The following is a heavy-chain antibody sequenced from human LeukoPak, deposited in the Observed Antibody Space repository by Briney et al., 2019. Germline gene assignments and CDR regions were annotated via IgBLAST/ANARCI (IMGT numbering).Heavy chain of an antibody. J-gene: IGHJ4*02. V-gene: IGHV4-4*07. D-gene: IGHD6-19*01. Sequence: SETLSLTCTVSGASVSIYYWTWIRQPAGKGLEWIGRIFISGSANYNPSLKSRLTMSIDTSKNQFSLKLSSVTAADTAVYYCVRDPDTRGWYFGYWGQGTLVTVSS. CDR1: GASVSIYY. CDR3: VRDPDTRGWYFGY. CDR2: IFISGSA.